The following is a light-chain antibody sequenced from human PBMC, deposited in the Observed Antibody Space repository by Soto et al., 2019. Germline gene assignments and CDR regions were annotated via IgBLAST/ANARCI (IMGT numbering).Light chain of an antibody. V-gene: IGKV3-20*01. Sequence: EIVLTQSPGTLSLSPGERVTLSCTASQSVTSNYLAWYQQKPGQAPRLLIYDASNRATGIPARFSGSGSGTDFTLTISRLEPEDFAVYYCQQYDSSPRTFGQGTKVDIK. CDR2: DAS. J-gene: IGKJ1*01. CDR3: QQYDSSPRT. CDR1: QSVTSNY.